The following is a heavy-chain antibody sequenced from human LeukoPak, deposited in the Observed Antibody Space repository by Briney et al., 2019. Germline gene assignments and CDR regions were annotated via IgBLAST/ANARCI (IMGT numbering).Heavy chain of an antibody. V-gene: IGHV1-46*01. Sequence: RASVKVSCKASGYTFTSYYMHWVRQAPGQGLEWMGIINPSGGSTSYAQKFQGRVTMTRDMSTSTVYMELSSLRSEDTAVYYCARVWNYYYYMDVWGKGTTVTISS. CDR1: GYTFTSYY. CDR2: INPSGGST. J-gene: IGHJ6*03. CDR3: ARVWNYYYYMDV. D-gene: IGHD2-21*01.